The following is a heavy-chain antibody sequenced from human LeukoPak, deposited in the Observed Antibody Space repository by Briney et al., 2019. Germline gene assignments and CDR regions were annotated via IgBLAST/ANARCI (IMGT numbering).Heavy chain of an antibody. CDR3: ARRGGSYRLGHGAFDI. CDR2: INHSGST. CDR1: GGSFSGYY. J-gene: IGHJ3*02. Sequence: SETLSLTCAVYGGSFSGYYWSWIRQPPGKGLEWIGEINHSGSTNYNPSLKSRVTISVDTSKNQFSLKLSSVTAADTAVYYCARRGGSYRLGHGAFDIWGQGTMVTVSS. V-gene: IGHV4-34*01. D-gene: IGHD1-26*01.